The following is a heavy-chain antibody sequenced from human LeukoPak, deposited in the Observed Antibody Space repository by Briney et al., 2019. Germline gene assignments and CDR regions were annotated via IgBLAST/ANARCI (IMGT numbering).Heavy chain of an antibody. CDR2: IYYSGST. Sequence: SETLSLTCTVSGGSISSYYWSWIRQPPGKGLEGIGYIYYSGSTNYNPSLKSRVTISVDTSKTQFSLKLSSVTAADTAVYYCARQRMAARRGFAYWGQGTLVTVSS. CDR1: GGSISSYY. V-gene: IGHV4-59*08. J-gene: IGHJ4*02. D-gene: IGHD6-6*01. CDR3: ARQRMAARRGFAY.